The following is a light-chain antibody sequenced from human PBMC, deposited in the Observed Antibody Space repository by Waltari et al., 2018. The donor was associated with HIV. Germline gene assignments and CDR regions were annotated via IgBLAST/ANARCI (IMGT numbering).Light chain of an antibody. Sequence: SYVLTQPPSVSVAPGQTARITCGGDNIGRNSVHWYQQMPGQAPVLVVYDGRDRPSGIPERISGSNSGNTATLTISRVEAGDEADYYCQVWISPNDQLNWVFGGGTKLTVL. CDR1: NIGRNS. V-gene: IGLV3-21*02. CDR3: QVWISPNDQLNWV. CDR2: DGR. J-gene: IGLJ3*02.